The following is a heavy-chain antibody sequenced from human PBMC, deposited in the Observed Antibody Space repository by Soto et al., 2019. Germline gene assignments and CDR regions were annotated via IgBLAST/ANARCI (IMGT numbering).Heavy chain of an antibody. V-gene: IGHV1-18*01. CDR2: ISAYNGNT. CDR1: GYTFTSYG. CDR3: ARWDRIVVVPAAGYYYYGMDV. D-gene: IGHD2-2*01. J-gene: IGHJ6*02. Sequence: ASVKVSCKASGYTFTSYGISWVRQAPGQGLEWMGWISAYNGNTNYAQKLQGRVTMTTDTSTSTAYMELRSLRSDDTAVYYCARWDRIVVVPAAGYYYYGMDVWGQGTTVTVSS.